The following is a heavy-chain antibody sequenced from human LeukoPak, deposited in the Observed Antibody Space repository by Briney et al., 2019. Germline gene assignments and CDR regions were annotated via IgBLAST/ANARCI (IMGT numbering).Heavy chain of an antibody. J-gene: IGHJ4*02. CDR2: IIPIFGTA. CDR3: ARVSGLGRSSWHFDY. CDR1: GHTFTSYY. V-gene: IGHV1-46*01. Sequence: ASVKVSCKASGHTFTSYYMHWVRQAPGQGLEWMGGIIPIFGTANYAQKFQGRVTMTRDMSTSTVYMELSSLRSEDTAVYYCARVSGLGRSSWHFDYWGQGTLVTVSS. D-gene: IGHD6-13*01.